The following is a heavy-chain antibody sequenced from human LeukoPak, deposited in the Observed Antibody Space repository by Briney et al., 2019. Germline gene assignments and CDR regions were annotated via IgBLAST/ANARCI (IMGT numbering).Heavy chain of an antibody. CDR3: ATPWGMYSSAWHEGIDY. CDR2: ISYSGTT. D-gene: IGHD6-19*01. J-gene: IGHJ4*02. V-gene: IGHV4-34*01. Sequence: PSETLSLTCAVYGGSFSGYYWSWIRQPPGKRLEWIASISYSGTTYYNPSLKSRVTISLDTSKNQFSLKLDSVTAADTAVYYCATPWGMYSSAWHEGIDYWGQGTLVIVSS. CDR1: GGSFSGYY.